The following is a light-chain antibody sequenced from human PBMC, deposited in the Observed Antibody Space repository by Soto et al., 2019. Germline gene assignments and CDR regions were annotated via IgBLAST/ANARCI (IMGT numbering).Light chain of an antibody. Sequence: EIVLTQSPGTLSVSPRERVALSCRASQSVSSNYLAWYQQRPGQAPRLLIFGASYRATGIPDRFSGSGSGTDFTLTISRLEPEDFAVYYCQQYSNSPPEFTFGPGTKVDSK. V-gene: IGKV3-20*01. CDR3: QQYSNSPPEFT. CDR2: GAS. J-gene: IGKJ3*01. CDR1: QSVSSNY.